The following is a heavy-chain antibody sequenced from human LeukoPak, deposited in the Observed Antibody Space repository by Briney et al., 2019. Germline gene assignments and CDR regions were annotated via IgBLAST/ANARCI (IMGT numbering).Heavy chain of an antibody. D-gene: IGHD6-19*01. J-gene: IGHJ6*02. CDR3: AKDIGSNRPNSVAGNRPDYYGMDV. Sequence: GGSLRLSCAGSGFTFDDYAMHWVRQAPGKGLEWVSGISWNSGSIGYADSVKGRFTISRDNAKNSLYLQMNSLRAEDTALYYCAKDIGSNRPNSVAGNRPDYYGMDVWDQGTTVTVSS. CDR2: ISWNSGSI. V-gene: IGHV3-9*01. CDR1: GFTFDDYA.